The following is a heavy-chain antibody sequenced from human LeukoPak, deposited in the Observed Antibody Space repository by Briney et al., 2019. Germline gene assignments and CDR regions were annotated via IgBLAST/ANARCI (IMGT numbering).Heavy chain of an antibody. D-gene: IGHD4-17*01. J-gene: IGHJ4*02. Sequence: VASVTVSCTASGGTFSSYAISWVRQAPGQGLEWMGGIIPIFGTANYAQKFQGRVTITADESTSTAYMELSSLRSEDMAVYYCAYGDKRGFDYWGQGTLVTVSS. CDR3: AYGDKRGFDY. CDR1: GGTFSSYA. V-gene: IGHV1-69*13. CDR2: IIPIFGTA.